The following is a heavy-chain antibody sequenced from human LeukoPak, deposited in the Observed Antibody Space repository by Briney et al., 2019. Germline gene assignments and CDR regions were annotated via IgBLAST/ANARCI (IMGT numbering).Heavy chain of an antibody. V-gene: IGHV4-38-2*01. CDR1: GYSISSGYY. CDR2: IYHSGST. D-gene: IGHD4-23*01. CDR3: ARHSVATPSDA. J-gene: IGHJ5*02. Sequence: SETLSLTCAVSGYSISSGYYWGWIRQPPGKGLEWIGSIYHSGSTYYNPSLKSRVTISVDTSKNQLSLRLSSVTTADTAVYYCARHSVATPSDAWGQGTLVTVSS.